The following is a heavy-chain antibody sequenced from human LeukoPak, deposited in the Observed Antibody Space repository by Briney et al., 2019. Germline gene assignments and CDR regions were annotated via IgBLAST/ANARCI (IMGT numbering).Heavy chain of an antibody. J-gene: IGHJ5*02. Sequence: SETLSLTCTVSGGSLSSSSYYWGWIRQPPGKGLEWLGSIYYSGSTYYNPSLKSQVTISVDTSKNQFSLKLSSVTAADTAVYYCAREVVVVAATYNYWFDPWGLGTLVTVSS. CDR3: AREVVVVAATYNYWFDP. V-gene: IGHV4-39*07. CDR1: GGSLSSSSYY. D-gene: IGHD2-15*01. CDR2: IYYSGST.